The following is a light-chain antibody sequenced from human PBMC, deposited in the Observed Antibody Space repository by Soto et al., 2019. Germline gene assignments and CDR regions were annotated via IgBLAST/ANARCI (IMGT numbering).Light chain of an antibody. CDR3: QQFGGSPRLS. CDR1: QNVRNNY. CDR2: VAS. Sequence: EVVLTQSPGTLSLSPGERATLSCRASQNVRNNYLSWYQHKPGQAPRLLIYVASSRATGVPDRFSSSGSGTDFTLTITRLEPEDSAVYYCQQFGGSPRLSFGGGTKVEI. J-gene: IGKJ4*01. V-gene: IGKV3-20*01.